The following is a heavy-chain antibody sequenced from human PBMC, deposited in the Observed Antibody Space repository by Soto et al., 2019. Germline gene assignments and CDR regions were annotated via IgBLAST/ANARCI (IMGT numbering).Heavy chain of an antibody. J-gene: IGHJ3*02. CDR2: IYYSGST. Sequence: QVQLQESGPGLVKPSQTLSLTCTVSGGSISSGDYYWSWIRQPPGKGLEWIGYIYYSGSTYYNPSLKSRVTISEDTSKTQFSLKRNSVTAADTAVYYCAGDSRTTRDTVRFTIFGVVTNRAFDIWGQGTMVTVSS. V-gene: IGHV4-30-4*01. CDR3: AGDSRTTRDTVRFTIFGVVTNRAFDI. CDR1: GGSISSGDYY. D-gene: IGHD3-3*01.